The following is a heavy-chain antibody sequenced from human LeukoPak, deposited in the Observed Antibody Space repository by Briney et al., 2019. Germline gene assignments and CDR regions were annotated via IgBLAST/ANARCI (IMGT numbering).Heavy chain of an antibody. CDR1: GGSISSSIYY. CDR3: ATCGGDCLFGAWYFDL. D-gene: IGHD2-21*02. V-gene: IGHV4-30-4*08. CDR2: IYYSGST. J-gene: IGHJ2*01. Sequence: SETLSLTCIVSGGSISSSIYYWAWVRQPPGKGLEWIGYIYYSGSTYYNPSLKSRVTISVDTSKNQFSLKLGSVTAADTAVYYCATCGGDCLFGAWYFDLWGRGTLVAVSS.